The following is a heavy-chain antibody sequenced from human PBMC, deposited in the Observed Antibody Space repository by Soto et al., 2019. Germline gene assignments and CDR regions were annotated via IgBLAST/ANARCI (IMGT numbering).Heavy chain of an antibody. CDR3: VKDPRDAAFYFDS. J-gene: IGHJ4*02. CDR2: ISSNGGST. V-gene: IGHV3-64D*08. D-gene: IGHD6-25*01. CDR1: GFIFSSYA. Sequence: GGSLRLSCSASGFIFSSYAMHWVRKAPGKGLEYVSGISSNGGSTYYADSVKGRFTISRDNSKNTLHLQMSSLRAEDTAAHYCVKDPRDAAFYFDSWGQGTLVTVSS.